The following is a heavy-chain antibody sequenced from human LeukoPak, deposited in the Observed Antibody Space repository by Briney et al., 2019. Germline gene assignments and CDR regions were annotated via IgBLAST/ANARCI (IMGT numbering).Heavy chain of an antibody. CDR3: ARITVTTPPDY. J-gene: IGHJ4*02. CDR1: GFIFSSYW. Sequence: GGSLRLSCAASGFIFSSYWMHWVRQAPGKGLVWVSRIKTDGSSTGYADSVTGRFTISRDNAKDTLYLQMNSLRAEDTAVYYCARITVTTPPDYWGQGTLVTVSS. V-gene: IGHV3-74*01. D-gene: IGHD4-17*01. CDR2: IKTDGSST.